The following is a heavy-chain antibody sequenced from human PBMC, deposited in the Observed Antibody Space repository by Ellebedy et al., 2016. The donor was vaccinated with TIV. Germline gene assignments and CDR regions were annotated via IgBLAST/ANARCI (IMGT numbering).Heavy chain of an antibody. CDR3: ARSIAD. Sequence: GESLKISCAGSGFTFSDHYMDWVRQAPGKGLEWVGRIRNKTKAYTTEYATSVKGRFTISRDESKNSLYLQMNSLKTEDTAVYYCARSIADWGRGTLVTVSS. D-gene: IGHD2-21*01. V-gene: IGHV3-72*01. CDR2: IRNKTKAYTT. CDR1: GFTFSDHY. J-gene: IGHJ4*02.